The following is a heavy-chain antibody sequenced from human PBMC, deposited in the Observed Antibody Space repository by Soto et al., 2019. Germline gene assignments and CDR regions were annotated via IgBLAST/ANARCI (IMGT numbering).Heavy chain of an antibody. J-gene: IGHJ4*02. CDR3: ARTRSGDTDY. V-gene: IGHV3-74*01. CDR2: INSDGSST. CDR1: GFTFSNYW. Sequence: GGSLRLSCAASGFTFSNYWMHWVRQAPGKGLAWVSRINSDGSSTLYVDSVKGRFTISRDNAANTLYLQMNSLRAEDTAVYYCARTRSGDTDYWGQGALVTVSS. D-gene: IGHD4-17*01.